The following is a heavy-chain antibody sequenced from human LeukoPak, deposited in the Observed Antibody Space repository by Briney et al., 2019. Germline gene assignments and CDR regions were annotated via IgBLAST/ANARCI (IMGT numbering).Heavy chain of an antibody. Sequence: SETLSLTCTVSGGSISNSAYYWGWIRQPPGQGLEWVGSISYNGGTYYNPSLKSRVTISEDTSKNQFSLKLSSVTAADTAVYYCASSGPPYYGSGNLYYGMDVWGQGTTVTVSS. D-gene: IGHD3-10*01. CDR1: GGSISNSAYY. CDR2: ISYNGGT. J-gene: IGHJ6*02. V-gene: IGHV4-39*07. CDR3: ASSGPPYYGSGNLYYGMDV.